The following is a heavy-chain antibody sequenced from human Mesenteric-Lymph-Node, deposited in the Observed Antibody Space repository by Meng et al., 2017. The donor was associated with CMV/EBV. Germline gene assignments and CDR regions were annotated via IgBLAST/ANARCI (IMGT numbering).Heavy chain of an antibody. CDR3: ARGYGSGSYEFDY. D-gene: IGHD3-10*01. V-gene: IGHV1-8*02. CDR2: MNPNSGNT. CDR1: GGTFSPYA. J-gene: IGHJ4*02. Sequence: ASVKVSCKASGGTFSPYAINWVRQATGQGLEWMGWMNPNSGNTGYAQKFQGRVTMTRNTSISTAYMELSSLRSEDTAVYYCARGYGSGSYEFDYWGQGTLVTVSS.